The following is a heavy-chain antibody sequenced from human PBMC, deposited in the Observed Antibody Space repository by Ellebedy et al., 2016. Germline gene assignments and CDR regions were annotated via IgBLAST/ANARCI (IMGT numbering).Heavy chain of an antibody. J-gene: IGHJ4*02. V-gene: IGHV3-21*01. CDR2: ISSSSSYI. CDR3: ARDFRRGDYVFDY. D-gene: IGHD4-17*01. Sequence: GGSLRLSXAASGFTFSSYSMNWVRQAPGKGLEWVSSISSSSSYIYYADSVKGRFTISRDNAKNSLYLQMNSLRAEDTAVYYCARDFRRGDYVFDYWGQGTLVTVSS. CDR1: GFTFSSYS.